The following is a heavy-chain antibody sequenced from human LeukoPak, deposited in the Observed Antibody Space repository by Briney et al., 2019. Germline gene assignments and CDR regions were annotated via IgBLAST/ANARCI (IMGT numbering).Heavy chain of an antibody. V-gene: IGHV3-74*01. CDR1: AFTFSSYW. CDR3: ASSVIAAIDY. CDR2: INSDGSDT. Sequence: GGSLRLSCAASAFTFSSYWMHWVRHAPGKGLVWVSRINSDGSDTSYADSVKGRFTISRDNAKNTLYLQMNSLRAEDTAVYYCASSVIAAIDYWGQGTLVTVSS. D-gene: IGHD6-13*01. J-gene: IGHJ4*02.